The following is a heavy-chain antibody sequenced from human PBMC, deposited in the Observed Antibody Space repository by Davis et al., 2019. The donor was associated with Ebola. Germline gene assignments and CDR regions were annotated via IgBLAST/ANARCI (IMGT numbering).Heavy chain of an antibody. Sequence: GESLKISCAASGFTFSDNYMTWIRQAPGKGLEWVAYISYSGATIYYADSVKGRFTISRDNSKNTLYLQMNSLRAEDTAVYYCAKDDEYFDYWGQGTLVTVSS. CDR1: GFTFSDNY. V-gene: IGHV3-11*01. CDR2: ISYSGATI. J-gene: IGHJ4*02. CDR3: AKDDEYFDY.